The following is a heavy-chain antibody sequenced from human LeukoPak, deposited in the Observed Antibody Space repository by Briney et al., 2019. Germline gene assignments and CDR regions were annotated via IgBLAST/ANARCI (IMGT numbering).Heavy chain of an antibody. CDR3: ASQGDGWFFDY. V-gene: IGHV6-1*01. CDR2: TYYRSKWVN. J-gene: IGHJ4*02. CDR1: GDSVSSNSGA. D-gene: IGHD6-19*01. Sequence: SQTLSLTCAISGDSVSSNSGAWNWIRQSPSRGLGWLGRTYYRSKWVNDYEVSVKSRITINSDTSRNQFPLRLNSVTPEDTAVYYCASQGDGWFFDYWGQGILVTVSS.